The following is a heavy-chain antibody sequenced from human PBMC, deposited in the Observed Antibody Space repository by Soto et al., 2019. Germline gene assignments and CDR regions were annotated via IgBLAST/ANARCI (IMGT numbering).Heavy chain of an antibody. Sequence: ASVKVSCKASGYTFTSYYMHWVRQAPGQGLEWMGIINPSGGSTSYAQKFQGRVTMTRDTSTSTVYMALSSLRYEDTAVYSCARAATGYSFLFDYWGQGTLVTGSS. D-gene: IGHD3-9*01. V-gene: IGHV1-46*01. CDR3: ARAATGYSFLFDY. J-gene: IGHJ4*02. CDR2: INPSGGST. CDR1: GYTFTSYY.